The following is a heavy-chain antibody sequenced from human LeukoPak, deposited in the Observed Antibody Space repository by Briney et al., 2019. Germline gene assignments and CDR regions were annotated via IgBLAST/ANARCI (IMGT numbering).Heavy chain of an antibody. CDR1: GYSFTSYW. CDR2: IYPGDSDT. D-gene: IGHD3-22*01. Sequence: GESLKISCKASGYSFTSYWIGWVRQMPGKGLEWMGIIYPGDSDTRYSPSFQGQVTVSADKSIYTAYLQWSSLKASDTAMYYCARQMDYYDSRANWFDPWGQGTLVTVSS. CDR3: ARQMDYYDSRANWFDP. J-gene: IGHJ5*02. V-gene: IGHV5-51*01.